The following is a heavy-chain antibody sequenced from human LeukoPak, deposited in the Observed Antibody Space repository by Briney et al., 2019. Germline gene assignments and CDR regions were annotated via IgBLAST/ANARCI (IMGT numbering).Heavy chain of an antibody. D-gene: IGHD3-22*01. J-gene: IGHJ4*02. CDR2: ISYDGSNK. CDR1: GFTFSSYA. V-gene: IGHV3-30-3*02. Sequence: PGGSLRFSCAASGFTFSSYAMHWVRQAPGKGLEWVAVISYDGSNKYYADSVKGRFTISRDNSKNTLYLQMNSLRAEDTAVYYCANDYDSSAPDYWGQGTLVTVSS. CDR3: ANDYDSSAPDY.